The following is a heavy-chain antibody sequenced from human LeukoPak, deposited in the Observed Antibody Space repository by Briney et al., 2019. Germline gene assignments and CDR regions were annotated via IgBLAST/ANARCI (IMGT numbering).Heavy chain of an antibody. CDR3: ARDSLGGYCSGGSCYLDY. J-gene: IGHJ4*02. D-gene: IGHD2-15*01. CDR1: GFTFSSYG. CDR2: IWYDGSNK. V-gene: IGHV3-33*01. Sequence: GGSLRLSCAASGFTFSSYGMHWVRQAPGKGLEWVAVIWYDGSNKYYADSVKGRFTISRDNSKNTLYLQVNSLRAEDTAVYYCARDSLGGYCSGGSCYLDYWGQGTLVTVSS.